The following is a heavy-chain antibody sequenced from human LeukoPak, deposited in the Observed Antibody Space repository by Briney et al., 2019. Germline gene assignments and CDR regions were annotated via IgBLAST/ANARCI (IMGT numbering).Heavy chain of an antibody. J-gene: IGHJ3*01. Sequence: PGGSLRLSCAASGFTFSSHHMNWVRQAPGKGLEWLSYVSDSGSTMYYADSVKGRFTISRDNSKNSLFLQMHSLRAEDTAVYYCARDGIYMRVAATEHDAIDLWGQGTVVTVSS. CDR1: GFTFSSHH. D-gene: IGHD6-25*01. CDR2: VSDSGSTM. CDR3: ARDGIYMRVAATEHDAIDL. V-gene: IGHV3-48*03.